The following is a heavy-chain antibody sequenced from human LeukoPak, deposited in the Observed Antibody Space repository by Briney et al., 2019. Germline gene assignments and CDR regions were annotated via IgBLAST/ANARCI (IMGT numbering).Heavy chain of an antibody. CDR3: AREGSGSKSYYYYYYMDV. Sequence: GSVKVSCKASGYTFTSYDINWVRQATGQGLEWMGWMNPNSGNTGYAQKFQGRVTITRNTSISTAYMELSSLRSEDTAVYYCAREGSGSKSYYYYYYMDVWGKGTTVTVSS. V-gene: IGHV1-8*03. CDR2: MNPNSGNT. D-gene: IGHD3-22*01. J-gene: IGHJ6*03. CDR1: GYTFTSYD.